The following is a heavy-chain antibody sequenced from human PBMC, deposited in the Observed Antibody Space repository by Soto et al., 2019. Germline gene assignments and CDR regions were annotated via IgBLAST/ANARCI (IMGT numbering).Heavy chain of an antibody. V-gene: IGHV4-59*08. CDR1: GGSISSYY. Sequence: QVQLQESGPGLVKPSETLSLTCTVSGGSISSYYWSWIRQPPGKGLEWIGYIYYSGSTNYNPSHKSRVTISVDTSKNQFPLKLSSVTAADTAVYYCARLWGWFGDYWGQGTLVTVSS. D-gene: IGHD3-10*01. J-gene: IGHJ4*02. CDR2: IYYSGST. CDR3: ARLWGWFGDY.